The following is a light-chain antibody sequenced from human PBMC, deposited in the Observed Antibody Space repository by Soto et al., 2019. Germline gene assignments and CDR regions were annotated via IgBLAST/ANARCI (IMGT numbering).Light chain of an antibody. Sequence: DIVITQSPATLSVSPGESATLSCRASQSVSSNLAWYQQKPGQAPRLLIDGASNRATGIPARFSGSGSGTDFTLTISSLEPEDFAVYFCQQRSSWPLTFGGGTKVDIK. J-gene: IGKJ4*02. CDR3: QQRSSWPLT. CDR2: GAS. V-gene: IGKV3-11*01. CDR1: QSVSSN.